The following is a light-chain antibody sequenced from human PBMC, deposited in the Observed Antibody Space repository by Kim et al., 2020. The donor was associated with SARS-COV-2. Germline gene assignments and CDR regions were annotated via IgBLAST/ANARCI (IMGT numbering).Light chain of an antibody. CDR1: QSIGKW. V-gene: IGKV1-5*01. CDR3: QQYYTFPST. J-gene: IGKJ1*01. CDR2: EAS. Sequence: ASVGDRVTITCRASQSIGKWLAWYQQKPGKAPKLLIFEASRFQNGVPARFSGSGSGTEFTLTISSLQPDDFATYYCQQYYTFPSTFGQGTKVDIK.